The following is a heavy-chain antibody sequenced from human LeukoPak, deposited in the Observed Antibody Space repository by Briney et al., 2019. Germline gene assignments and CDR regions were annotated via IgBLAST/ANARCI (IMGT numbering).Heavy chain of an antibody. CDR1: GFTFGSYW. V-gene: IGHV3-74*01. D-gene: IGHD2-2*01. Sequence: PGGSLRLSCAASGFTFGSYWMHRVRQAPGKGLVWVSRINSDGRSTSYADSVKGRFTISRDNAKNTLYLQMNSLRAEDTAVYYCARAYQLLWPSDYWGQGTLVTVSS. CDR2: INSDGRST. CDR3: ARAYQLLWPSDY. J-gene: IGHJ4*02.